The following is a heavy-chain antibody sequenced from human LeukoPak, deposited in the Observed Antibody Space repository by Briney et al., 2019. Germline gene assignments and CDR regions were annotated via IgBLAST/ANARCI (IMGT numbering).Heavy chain of an antibody. J-gene: IGHJ4*02. Sequence: GGSLRLSCAASGFTFSSYGMHWVRQAPGKGLEWVAVISYDGSNKYYADSVKGRFTISRDNSKNTLYLQMNSLRAEDTAVYYCAKDRSPMYSGSLRVDYWGQGTLVTVSS. CDR3: AKDRSPMYSGSLRVDY. V-gene: IGHV3-30*18. D-gene: IGHD1-26*01. CDR1: GFTFSSYG. CDR2: ISYDGSNK.